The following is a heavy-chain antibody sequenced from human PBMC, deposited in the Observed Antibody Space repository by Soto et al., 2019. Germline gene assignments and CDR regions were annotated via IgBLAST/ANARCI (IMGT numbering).Heavy chain of an antibody. CDR2: INHSGST. D-gene: IGHD5-18*01. CDR3: ARSYGVNFDY. J-gene: IGHJ4*02. Sequence: QVQLQQWGAGLLKPSETLSLTCAVYGGSFSGYYWTWIRQPPGKGLEWIGEINHSGSTNYNPSLKSRVTISVDTSKNQFSLKLSSVTAADTAVYYCARSYGVNFDYWGQGTLVTVSS. V-gene: IGHV4-34*01. CDR1: GGSFSGYY.